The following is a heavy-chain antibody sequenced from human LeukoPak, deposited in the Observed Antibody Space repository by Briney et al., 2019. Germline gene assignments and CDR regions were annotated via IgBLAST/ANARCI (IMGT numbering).Heavy chain of an antibody. J-gene: IGHJ5*02. Sequence: SETLSLTCTVTGGSISSSTYYWGWLRQPPGKGLEWIGGIYYSGNTYYNPSLKSRVAISVDTSKNQFSLKLSSVTAADTAVYFCARTPYSSGWYYWFDPWGQGTRVTVSS. CDR2: IYYSGNT. CDR3: ARTPYSSGWYYWFDP. CDR1: GGSISSSTYY. V-gene: IGHV4-39*01. D-gene: IGHD6-19*01.